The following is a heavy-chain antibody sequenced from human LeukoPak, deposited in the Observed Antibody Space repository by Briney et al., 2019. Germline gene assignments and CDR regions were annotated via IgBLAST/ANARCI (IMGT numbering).Heavy chain of an antibody. J-gene: IGHJ6*02. CDR3: LRDCNNIRCSGARMDV. Sequence: GEFLRLSCAASGFTFSNYDMHWVRQATGKGLEWVSSIGTVGDTYYSDSVKGRFTISRENAKNSWYLQMSSLRAGDTAVYYCLRDCNNIRCSGARMDVWGQGTTVIVSS. D-gene: IGHD2/OR15-2a*01. CDR2: IGTVGDT. V-gene: IGHV3-13*01. CDR1: GFTFSNYD.